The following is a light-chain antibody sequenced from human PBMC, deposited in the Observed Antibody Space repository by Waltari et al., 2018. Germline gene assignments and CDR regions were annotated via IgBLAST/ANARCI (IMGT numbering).Light chain of an antibody. Sequence: EIVLTQSPATLSVSPGERATLSCRASHSVSSSLAWYQLKPGQAPRLLIYGASTRATGIPARFSGSGSGTEFTLTISSLQSEYFAVYYCQQFNNWPGTFGQGTKVEIK. V-gene: IGKV3-15*01. J-gene: IGKJ1*01. CDR1: HSVSSS. CDR3: QQFNNWPGT. CDR2: GAS.